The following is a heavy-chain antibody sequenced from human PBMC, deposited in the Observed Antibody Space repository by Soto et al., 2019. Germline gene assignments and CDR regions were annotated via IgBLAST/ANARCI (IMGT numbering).Heavy chain of an antibody. D-gene: IGHD5-12*01. V-gene: IGHV3-23*01. CDR2: ISGSGGTT. CDR3: AKDRGYSGYDNWFDS. Sequence: EVQLLESGGGLVQPGGPLRLSCAASGFTFSSYAMSWVRQAPGQGLEWVSAISGSGGTTYYADSVKGRFTISRDNSENTLYLQMNSLRAEDTAVYYCAKDRGYSGYDNWFDSWGQGTLVTVSS. CDR1: GFTFSSYA. J-gene: IGHJ5*01.